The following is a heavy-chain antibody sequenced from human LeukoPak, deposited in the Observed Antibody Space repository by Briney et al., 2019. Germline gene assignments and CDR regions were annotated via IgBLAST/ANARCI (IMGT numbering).Heavy chain of an antibody. CDR3: TASPRYYPHYDY. CDR1: GFTFSNAW. D-gene: IGHD2/OR15-2a*01. J-gene: IGHJ4*02. V-gene: IGHV3-15*01. Sequence: GGSLRLSCAASGFTFSNAWMSWVRQAPGKGLEWVGRIKSKTDGGTTDYAAPVKGRFTISRDDSKNTLYLQMNSLKTEDTAVYYCTASPRYYPHYDYWDQGTLVTVSS. CDR2: IKSKTDGGTT.